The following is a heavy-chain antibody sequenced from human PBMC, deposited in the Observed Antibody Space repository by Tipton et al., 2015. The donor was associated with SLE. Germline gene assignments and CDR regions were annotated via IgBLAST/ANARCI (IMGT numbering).Heavy chain of an antibody. D-gene: IGHD6-13*01. CDR2: IYPGDSDT. J-gene: IGHJ6*03. CDR1: GYSFGNYW. V-gene: IGHV5-51*01. CDR3: ARRIAAGRRYYYMDV. Sequence: QLVQSGAEVKKPGESLKISCKGSGYSFGNYWIGWVRQMPGKGLEWMGIIYPGDSDTRYSPSFQGQVTISADKSISTTYLQWNSLKASDTAMYYCARRIAAGRRYYYMDVWGKGTTVTVSS.